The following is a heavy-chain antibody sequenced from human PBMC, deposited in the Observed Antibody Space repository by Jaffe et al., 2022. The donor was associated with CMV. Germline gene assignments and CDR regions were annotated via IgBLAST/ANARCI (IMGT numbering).Heavy chain of an antibody. Sequence: EVQLVESGGGLVKPGGSLRLSCAASGFTFSNAWMSWVRQAPGKGLEWVGRIKSKTDGGTTDYAAPVKGRFTISRDDSKNTLYLQMNSLKTEDTAVYYCTTTTSQNIVTLPWGYYGMDVWGQGTTVTVSS. CDR1: GFTFSNAW. J-gene: IGHJ6*02. CDR3: TTTTSQNIVTLPWGYYGMDV. D-gene: IGHD3-16*01. CDR2: IKSKTDGGTT. V-gene: IGHV3-15*01.